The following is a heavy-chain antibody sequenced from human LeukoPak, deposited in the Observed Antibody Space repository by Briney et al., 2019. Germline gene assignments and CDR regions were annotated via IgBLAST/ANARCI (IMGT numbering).Heavy chain of an antibody. CDR2: INPNSGDT. J-gene: IGHJ3*02. CDR3: ARAALDAFDI. D-gene: IGHD2-15*01. V-gene: IGHV1-2*02. CDR1: GYTFTGYY. Sequence: ASVKVSCKTSGYTFTGYYMHWVRQAPGQALEWMGWINPNSGDTNSAQKFQGRVTMTRDMSISTAYMELSSLKSDDTAVYYCARAALDAFDIWGQGTMVTVSS.